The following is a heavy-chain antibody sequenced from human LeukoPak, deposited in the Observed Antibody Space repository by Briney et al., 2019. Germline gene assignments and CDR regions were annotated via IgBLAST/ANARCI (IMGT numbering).Heavy chain of an antibody. D-gene: IGHD2-21*02. CDR1: GFTFSNYA. CDR3: AKKGAVTATGYFDY. Sequence: GGSLRLSCAASGFTFSNYAMSWVRQAPGKGLEWVSGITNSGGGTFYADSVKGRFTISRDNSKNTLYLQMNNLRAEDTAIYYCAKKGAVTATGYFDYWGQGTPVTVSS. V-gene: IGHV3-23*01. J-gene: IGHJ4*02. CDR2: ITNSGGGT.